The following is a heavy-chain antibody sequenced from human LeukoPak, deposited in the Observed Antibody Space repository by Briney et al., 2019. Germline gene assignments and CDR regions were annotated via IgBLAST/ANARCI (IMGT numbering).Heavy chain of an antibody. V-gene: IGHV4-59*08. D-gene: IGHD1-26*01. CDR3: ASHIGGSYSNYYYMDV. CDR2: VSSNGTT. Sequence: PSETLSLTCNVSGDSISSYYWGWIRQPPGKGLEWIAYVSSNGTTNDNPPLKSRVTISVDTCKNQLSLKLTSVTAADTAVYYCASHIGGSYSNYYYMDVWGKGTMVTVSS. CDR1: GDSISSYY. J-gene: IGHJ6*03.